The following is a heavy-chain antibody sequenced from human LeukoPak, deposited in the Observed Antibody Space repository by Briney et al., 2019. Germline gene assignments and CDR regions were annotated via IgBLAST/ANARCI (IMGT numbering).Heavy chain of an antibody. CDR1: GFTFSIYA. D-gene: IGHD6-13*01. CDR2: ISSGGRT. J-gene: IGHJ4*02. Sequence: GGSLRLSCAASGFTFSIYAMTWVRHTPGKGLEWVSTISSGGRTYYADSVKGRFTISRDNSKNTLYLHMNSLRAEDTALYYCAKDYSGSWYYFDYWGQGTLVTVS. CDR3: AKDYSGSWYYFDY. V-gene: IGHV3-23*01.